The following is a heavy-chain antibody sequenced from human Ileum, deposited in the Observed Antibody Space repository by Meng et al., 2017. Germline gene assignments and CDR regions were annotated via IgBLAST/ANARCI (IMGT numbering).Heavy chain of an antibody. CDR1: GGSLSTYY. CDR3: AIDYGDYDTFDF. V-gene: IGHV4-34*01. Sequence: SETLSLTCAVFGGSLSTYYWSWIRQPPGKGLEWIGEINHSGSTNYNSSLKSRVIISVDTSKNQFSLKLSSMTAADTGVYYCAIDYGDYDTFDFWGQGTLVTVSS. CDR2: INHSGST. D-gene: IGHD4-17*01. J-gene: IGHJ4*02.